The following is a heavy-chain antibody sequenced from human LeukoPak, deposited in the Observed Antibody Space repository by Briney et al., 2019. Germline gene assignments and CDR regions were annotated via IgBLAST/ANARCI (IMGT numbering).Heavy chain of an antibody. Sequence: PSETLSLTCAVYGGSFSGYYWSWIRQPPGKGLEWIGEINHSGSTNYNPSLKSRVTISVDTSKNQFSLKLSSVTAADTAVYYCASLSSIAARSPFDYWGQGTLVTVSS. J-gene: IGHJ4*02. CDR3: ASLSSIAARSPFDY. V-gene: IGHV4-34*01. D-gene: IGHD6-6*01. CDR2: INHSGST. CDR1: GGSFSGYY.